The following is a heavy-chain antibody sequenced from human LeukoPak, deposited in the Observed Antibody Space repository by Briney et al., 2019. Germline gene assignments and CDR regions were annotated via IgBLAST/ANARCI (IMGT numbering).Heavy chain of an antibody. Sequence: SVKVSCKASGGTFSSYATSWVRQAPGQGLEWMGGIIPIFGTANYAQKFQGRVTITADKSTSTAYMELSSLRSEDTAVYYCARVNFDWHYYYYMDVWGKGTTVTVSS. J-gene: IGHJ6*03. CDR1: GGTFSSYA. D-gene: IGHD3-9*01. CDR2: IIPIFGTA. CDR3: ARVNFDWHYYYYMDV. V-gene: IGHV1-69*06.